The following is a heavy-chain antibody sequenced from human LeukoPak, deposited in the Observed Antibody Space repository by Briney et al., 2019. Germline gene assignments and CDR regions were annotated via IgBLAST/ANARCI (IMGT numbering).Heavy chain of an antibody. V-gene: IGHV5-51*01. CDR3: ARGRYSGTYLSYFDY. D-gene: IGHD1-26*01. CDR1: GYSFTSFW. CDR2: IYPGDSDT. J-gene: IGHJ4*02. Sequence: GESLNISCKGPGYSFTSFWIAWVRQMPGKGLEWMGIIYPGDSDTRYSPSFEGQVTFSADKSISTAYLQWSSLKASDTAMYYCARGRYSGTYLSYFDYWAQGTLVTVSS.